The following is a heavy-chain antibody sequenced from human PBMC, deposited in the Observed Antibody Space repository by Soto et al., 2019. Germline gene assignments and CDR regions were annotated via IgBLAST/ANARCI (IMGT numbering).Heavy chain of an antibody. V-gene: IGHV3-48*04. CDR2: ISGSSTST. Sequence: GGSLRLSCAASGFTFSSYAMSWFRQAPGKALECISYISGSSTSTNYADSVKGRFTISRDNAKNSLFLQMDSLRAEDTAVYYCSKDPRSADYWGRGILVTVSS. CDR3: SKDPRSADY. J-gene: IGHJ4*02. CDR1: GFTFSSYA.